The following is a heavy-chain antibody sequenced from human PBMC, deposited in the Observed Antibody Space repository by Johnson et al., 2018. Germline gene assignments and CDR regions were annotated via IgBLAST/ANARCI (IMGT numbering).Heavy chain of an antibody. V-gene: IGHV3-33*03. CDR1: GFIFDTYV. CDR3: AKDRPPALDAYDYYGMDV. D-gene: IGHD2-8*01. CDR2: IWYDGINK. Sequence: QVQLQESGGGVVQPGRSLRLSCAASGFIFDTYVMHWVRQAPGKGLEWVAVIWYDGINKYYADSVKGRFTISRNTLYLQSNSLRAEDTAVSYCAKDRPPALDAYDYYGMDVCGQWPPVTVSS. J-gene: IGHJ6*02.